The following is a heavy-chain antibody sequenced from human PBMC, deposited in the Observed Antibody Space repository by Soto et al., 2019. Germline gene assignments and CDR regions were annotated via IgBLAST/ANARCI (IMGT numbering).Heavy chain of an antibody. CDR1: GGSISSGGYY. D-gene: IGHD4-17*01. CDR2: IYYSGST. J-gene: IGHJ4*02. CDR3: ARTQGPTVVMAPLDY. Sequence: SETLSLTCTVSGGSISSGGYYWSWIRQHPGKGLERIGYIYYSGSTYYNPSLKSRVTISVDTSKNQFSLKLSSVTAADTAVYYCARTQGPTVVMAPLDYWGQGTLVTVSS. V-gene: IGHV4-31*03.